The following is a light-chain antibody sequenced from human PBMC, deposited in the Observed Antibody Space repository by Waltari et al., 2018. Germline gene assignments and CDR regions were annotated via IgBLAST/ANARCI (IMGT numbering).Light chain of an antibody. CDR3: QQYGSLPLT. CDR2: GAS. V-gene: IGKV3-20*01. J-gene: IGKJ2*01. CDR1: QSVSNNY. Sequence: EIVLTQSPGSLSLSPGERATISCRASQSVSNNYLAWHQQKPGQAPRLLIYGASNRATGIPDRFSGSGSGTDFTLTISRLEPEDFAVYSCQQYGSLPLTFGQGTKLEI.